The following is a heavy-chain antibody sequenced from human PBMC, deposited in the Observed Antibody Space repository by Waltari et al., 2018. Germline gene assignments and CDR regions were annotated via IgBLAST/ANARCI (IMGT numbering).Heavy chain of an antibody. CDR3: ARADSSGSVGRYYYYMDV. Sequence: QVQLLQWGAGLLKPSETLSLTCTVYGGSFTGYYCCRLRQPHGKGLEWIGEINHSGSTNYNPSLKSRVNISVDTSKNQFSLKLSSVTAADTAVYYCARADSSGSVGRYYYYMDVWGKGTTVTGSS. CDR2: INHSGST. D-gene: IGHD6-19*01. V-gene: IGHV4-34*01. J-gene: IGHJ6*03. CDR1: GGSFTGYY.